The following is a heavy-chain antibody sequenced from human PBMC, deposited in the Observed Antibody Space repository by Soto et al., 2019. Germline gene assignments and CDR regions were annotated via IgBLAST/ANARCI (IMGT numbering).Heavy chain of an antibody. CDR2: MNAANGNA. J-gene: IGHJ5*02. CDR1: GYNFPSSN. Sequence: QERLVQSGAELRRPGAAVKISCRASGYNFPSSNVNWVRQASGQGPEWLGWMNAANGNAAFARDFQGRVTMTRDLSTDTAYLELGGLASRATDMYYCARAVGMRVTGLDLWGPGTFVSVS. CDR3: ARAVGMRVTGLDL. V-gene: IGHV1-8*01. D-gene: IGHD2-21*02.